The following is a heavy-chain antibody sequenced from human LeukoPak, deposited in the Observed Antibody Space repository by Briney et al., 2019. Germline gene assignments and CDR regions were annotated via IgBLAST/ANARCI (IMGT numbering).Heavy chain of an antibody. CDR3: ARHGRDGDYVAY. CDR2: IYYSGST. CDR1: GGSISSSSYY. D-gene: IGHD4-17*01. V-gene: IGHV4-39*01. Sequence: KPSETLSRTCTVSGGSISSSSYYWGWIRPPPGKGVEWIGSIYYSGSTYYNPSLKSRVTISVDTSKNQFSLKLSSVTAADTAVYYCARHGRDGDYVAYWGQGTLVTVSS. J-gene: IGHJ4*02.